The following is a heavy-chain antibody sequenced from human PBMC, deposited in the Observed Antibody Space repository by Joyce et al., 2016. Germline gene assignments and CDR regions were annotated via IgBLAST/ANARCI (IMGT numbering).Heavy chain of an antibody. CDR2: IYYSDNT. Sequence: QVQLQESGPGLVKPSATLSLTCTVSGGSINSYYWSWIRQSPGKGLDWIGYIYYSDNTNYNPSLKSRVAISVDMSKKKFSLKLTSVTAADAAVYYCARQGASRSAAFDVWGQGTMVTVSS. D-gene: IGHD3-3*01. V-gene: IGHV4-59*08. CDR3: ARQGASRSAAFDV. J-gene: IGHJ3*01. CDR1: GGSINSYY.